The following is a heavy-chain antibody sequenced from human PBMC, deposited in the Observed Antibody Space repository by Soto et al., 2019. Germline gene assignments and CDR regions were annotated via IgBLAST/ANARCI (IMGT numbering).Heavy chain of an antibody. CDR3: AREYYGLLTGYYTDY. CDR2: ISGDGVTT. J-gene: IGHJ4*02. Sequence: EVQLVEYGGDLVQRGGSLRLSCAASGFPFSYYWMHWVRHTPGKGLDWVARISGDGVTTYYADSVTGRFTVSRDNAKNTLSLQISGLRAEDTAVYYCAREYYGLLTGYYTDYWGQGTLVSVSS. D-gene: IGHD3-9*01. V-gene: IGHV3-74*01. CDR1: GFPFSYYW.